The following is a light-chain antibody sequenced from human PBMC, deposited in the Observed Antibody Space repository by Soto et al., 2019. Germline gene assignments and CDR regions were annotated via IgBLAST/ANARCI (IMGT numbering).Light chain of an antibody. V-gene: IGLV2-23*01. Sequence: QSALTQPASVSGSPGQSITISCTGTSSDVGSSNLVSWYQQHPGKAPKVMIFEGSQRPSGVSHRFSGCKSGNTASLTISGLQFVDEADYNCRSFASSRTYVFGTGTKLTVL. CDR3: RSFASSRTYV. J-gene: IGLJ1*01. CDR1: SSDVGSSNL. CDR2: EGS.